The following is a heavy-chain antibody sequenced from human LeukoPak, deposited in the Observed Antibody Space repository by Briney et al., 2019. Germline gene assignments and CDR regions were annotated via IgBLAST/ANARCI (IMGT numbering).Heavy chain of an antibody. D-gene: IGHD6-19*01. CDR2: IYNSGST. CDR3: ARDASGWYKRNYFDY. V-gene: IGHV4-39*07. CDR1: GGSITSSSYY. Sequence: PSETLSLTCTVAGGSITSSSYYWGWIRQPPGKGLEWIGSIYNSGSTYYNPSLKSRVTISVDTSKNQFSLKLSSVTAADTAVYYCARDASGWYKRNYFDYWGQGTLVTVSS. J-gene: IGHJ4*02.